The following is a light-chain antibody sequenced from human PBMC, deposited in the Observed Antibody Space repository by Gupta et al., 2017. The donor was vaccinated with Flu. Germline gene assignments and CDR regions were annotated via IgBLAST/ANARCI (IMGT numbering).Light chain of an antibody. Sequence: GDRVTITCRASQSIRTWLAWYQQKPGQAPRLLIYKASTVESGVPSRFSGSGSETEFTLTISILQPDDFASYYCQQYSSYPYTFGQGTKLQI. CDR3: QQYSSYPYT. CDR2: KAS. CDR1: QSIRTW. V-gene: IGKV1-5*03. J-gene: IGKJ2*01.